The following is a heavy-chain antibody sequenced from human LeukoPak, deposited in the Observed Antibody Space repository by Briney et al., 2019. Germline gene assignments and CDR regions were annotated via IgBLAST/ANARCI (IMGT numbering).Heavy chain of an antibody. D-gene: IGHD6-19*01. Sequence: GGSLRLSCAASGFTLSSYWRSWGRHPPGKVLRWVANIKQDGSEIYYVASVKGRFTISRDNAKNSLYMQMNSLRAEDKAVYYSERIAVAAFDYWGQGTLVTVSS. CDR1: GFTLSSYW. CDR2: IKQDGSEI. V-gene: IGHV3-7*03. CDR3: ERIAVAAFDY. J-gene: IGHJ4*02.